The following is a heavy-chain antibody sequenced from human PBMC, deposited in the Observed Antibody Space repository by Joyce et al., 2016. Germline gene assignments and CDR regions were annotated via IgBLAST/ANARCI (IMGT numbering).Heavy chain of an antibody. CDR3: AREAVYKTYYYGMDV. D-gene: IGHD1-14*01. CDR1: GGSINNNNYY. V-gene: IGHV4-61*02. Sequence: QVQLQESGPGLVKPSQTLSLICTVSGGSINNNNYYWRWIRQPAGKGLEWIGRIHGSGSTTYTPSLKSRVTISIDTPKKQISLKVTSVTAADTAVYYCAREAVYKTYYYGMDVWGQGTTVTVSS. CDR2: IHGSGST. J-gene: IGHJ6*02.